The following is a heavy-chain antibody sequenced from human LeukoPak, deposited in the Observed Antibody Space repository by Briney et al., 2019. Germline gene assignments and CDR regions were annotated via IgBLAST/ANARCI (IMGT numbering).Heavy chain of an antibody. D-gene: IGHD3-22*01. J-gene: IGHJ1*01. V-gene: IGHV3-53*01. Sequence: GGSLRLSCAASGFTFSDYYMSWIRQAPGKGLEWVSVIYSGGSTYYADSVKGRFTISRDNSKNTLYLQMNSLRAEDTAVYYCARGPYYDSSGYYFPKYFQHWGQGTLVTVSS. CDR1: GFTFSDYY. CDR2: IYSGGST. CDR3: ARGPYYDSSGYYFPKYFQH.